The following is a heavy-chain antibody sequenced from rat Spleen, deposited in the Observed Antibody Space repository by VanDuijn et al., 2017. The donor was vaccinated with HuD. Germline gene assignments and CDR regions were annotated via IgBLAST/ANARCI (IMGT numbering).Heavy chain of an antibody. CDR1: GFSLTSHN. D-gene: IGHD1-1*01. CDR3: TRDPITTRDYFDY. CDR2: IWNTGDT. V-gene: IGHV2-41*01. J-gene: IGHJ2*01. Sequence: QVQLKESGPGLVQPSQTLSLPCTVAGFSLTSHNVHWVRQSPTKGLEWMGIIWNTGDTRYNSALKSRVNISKDISKSQVFLKMNSLQTEDTAIYFCTRDPITTRDYFDYWGQGVMVTVSS.